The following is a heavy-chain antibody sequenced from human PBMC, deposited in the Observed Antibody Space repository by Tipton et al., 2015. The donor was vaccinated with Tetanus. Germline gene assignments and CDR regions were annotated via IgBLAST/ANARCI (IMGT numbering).Heavy chain of an antibody. D-gene: IGHD4-23*01. CDR2: IFYTGST. V-gene: IGHV4-39*02. J-gene: IGHJ3*02. Sequence: TLSLTCTVSGGSISSSRYYWGWVRQPPGKGLEWIGSIFYTGSTYYNPSLKSRVTMSVDTSKNQFSLSLRSVTAADTAVYFCARDPGDFASGGTFDIWGQGTMVAVSS. CDR3: ARDPGDFASGGTFDI. CDR1: GGSISSSRYY.